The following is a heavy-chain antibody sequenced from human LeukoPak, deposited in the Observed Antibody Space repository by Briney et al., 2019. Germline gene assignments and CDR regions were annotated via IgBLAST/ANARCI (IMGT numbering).Heavy chain of an antibody. Sequence: SQTLSLTCAISGDIVSSNSVAWNWVRQSPSRGLEWLGRTYYRSEWYNDYAVSVKSRITINPDTSKNQFSLQLHSVTPEDTAVYFCTRTGGGGRSFDYWGQGTLVTVSS. CDR1: GDIVSSNSVA. J-gene: IGHJ4*02. V-gene: IGHV6-1*01. CDR3: TRTGGGGRSFDY. CDR2: TYYRSEWYN. D-gene: IGHD7-27*01.